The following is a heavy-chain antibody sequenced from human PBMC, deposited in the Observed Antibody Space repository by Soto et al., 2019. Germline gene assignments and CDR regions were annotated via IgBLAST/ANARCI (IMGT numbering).Heavy chain of an antibody. Sequence: ASVKVSCKASGDTFTIYAMHWVRQAPGQRLEWMGWINAGNGNTKYSQKFQGRVTITRDTSASTAYMELSSLRSEDTAVYYCARGIAVAAPYYFDYWGQGTLVTVSS. J-gene: IGHJ4*02. V-gene: IGHV1-3*01. CDR3: ARGIAVAAPYYFDY. D-gene: IGHD6-19*01. CDR1: GDTFTIYA. CDR2: INAGNGNT.